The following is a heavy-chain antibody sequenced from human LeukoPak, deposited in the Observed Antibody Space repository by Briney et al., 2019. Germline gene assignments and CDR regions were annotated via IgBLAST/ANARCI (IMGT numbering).Heavy chain of an antibody. J-gene: IGHJ6*02. V-gene: IGHV3-7*03. CDR2: IIQGGSEK. CDR1: GFNFNHYG. CDR3: ARAVSGMDV. Sequence: GGSLRLSCAASGFNFNHYGMDWVRQAPGRGLEWVADIIQGGSEKNYVDSVKGRFTISRDNAKNSLYLQMNSLRAEDTAVYYCARAVSGMDVWGQGTTVTVSS.